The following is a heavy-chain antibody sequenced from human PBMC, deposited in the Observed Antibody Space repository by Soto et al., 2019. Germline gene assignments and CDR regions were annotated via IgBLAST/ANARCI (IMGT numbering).Heavy chain of an antibody. J-gene: IGHJ6*03. D-gene: IGHD3-3*01. Sequence: EVQLVESGGGLVKPGGSLRLSCAASGFTFSSYSMNWVRQAPGKGLEWVSSISSSSSYIYYADSVKGRFTISRDNAKNSLYLKMNSLRAEDTAVHNCARGDGDTILGVEKHRYYYYYMDVWGKGTTVTVSS. CDR3: ARGDGDTILGVEKHRYYYYYMDV. V-gene: IGHV3-21*01. CDR1: GFTFSSYS. CDR2: ISSSSSYI.